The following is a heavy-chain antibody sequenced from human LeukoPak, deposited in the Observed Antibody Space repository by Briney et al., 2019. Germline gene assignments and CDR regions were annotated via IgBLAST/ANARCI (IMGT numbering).Heavy chain of an antibody. CDR3: ARGRTGSYYSDY. D-gene: IGHD3-10*01. J-gene: IGHJ4*02. CDR1: GFTFSLYE. Sequence: GGSLRLSCAASGFTFSLYEMNWVRQAPGKGLEWVSYISSGGTIYYADSVKGRFTISRDSAKNSLYLQMNSLRVEDTAVYYCARGRTGSYYSDYWGQGTLVTVSS. V-gene: IGHV3-48*03. CDR2: ISSGGTI.